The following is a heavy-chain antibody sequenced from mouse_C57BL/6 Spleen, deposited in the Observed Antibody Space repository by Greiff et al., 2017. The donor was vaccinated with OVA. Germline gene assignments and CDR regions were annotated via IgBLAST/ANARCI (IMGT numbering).Heavy chain of an antibody. CDR1: GFSLSTSGMG. Sequence: QVTLKVSGPGILQSSQTLSLTCSFSGFSLSTSGMGVSWIRQPSGKGLEWLAQIYWDDDKRNNPSLKSRPTISKDTSRNQVFLKITSVDTADTATYYCARRRGRPYAMDYWGQGTSVTVSS. J-gene: IGHJ4*01. CDR3: ARRRGRPYAMDY. CDR2: IYWDDDK. V-gene: IGHV8-12*01.